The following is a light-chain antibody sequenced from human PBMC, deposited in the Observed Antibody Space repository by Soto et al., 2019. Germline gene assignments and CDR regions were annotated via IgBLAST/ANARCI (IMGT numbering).Light chain of an antibody. J-gene: IGKJ1*01. CDR2: AAV. Sequence: DIQMTQSPSTLSASVGDRVTITCRASQRISTYLNWYQQKLGKAPTLLIYAAVTLQSGVPSRFSGGGSGTDFTLTISSLQPEDFATYFCQQCYSSPRTFGQGTKVEMK. CDR3: QQCYSSPRT. CDR1: QRISTY. V-gene: IGKV1-39*01.